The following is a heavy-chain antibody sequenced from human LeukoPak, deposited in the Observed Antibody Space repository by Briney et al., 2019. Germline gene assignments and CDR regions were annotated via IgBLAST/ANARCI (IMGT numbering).Heavy chain of an antibody. CDR1: GYTLTELS. D-gene: IGHD3-9*01. CDR2: FDPEDGET. Sequence: ASVKVCCKVSGYTLTELSMHWVRQAPGKGLEWMGGFDPEDGETIYAQKFQGRVTMTEDTSTDTAYMELSSLRSEDTAVYYCATVPHYDILTGFNYWGQGTLVTVSS. J-gene: IGHJ4*02. CDR3: ATVPHYDILTGFNY. V-gene: IGHV1-24*01.